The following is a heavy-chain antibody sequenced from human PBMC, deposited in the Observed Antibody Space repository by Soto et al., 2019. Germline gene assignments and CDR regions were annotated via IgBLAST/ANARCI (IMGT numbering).Heavy chain of an antibody. D-gene: IGHD7-27*01. CDR3: ARLIEDRTGGPPGYSYYYGMDV. J-gene: IGHJ6*02. CDR2: IRSKTYGGTT. CDR1: GFTFGDYA. V-gene: IGHV3-49*03. Sequence: GGSLRLSCTTSGFTFGDYAMSWFRQAPGKGLECVGFIRSKTYGGTTEYAASVKGTFTISRDDSKSTAYLQMDSPKIEDTAVYYCARLIEDRTGGPPGYSYYYGMDVWGQGTTVTVSS.